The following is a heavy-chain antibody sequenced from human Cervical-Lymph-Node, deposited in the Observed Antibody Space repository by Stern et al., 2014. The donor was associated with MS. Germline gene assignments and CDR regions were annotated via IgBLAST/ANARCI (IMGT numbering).Heavy chain of an antibody. Sequence: VQLVESGAEVKKPGASVKGSCQASGYTLTIFYVHWVRQAPGQGLEWMGINSPRGITTAYAQKFQGRVTMTRDTSTSTVYMELSSLRSEDTAVYYCASGGEVDGGDVWGQGTTVTVFS. CDR3: ASGGEVDGGDV. CDR2: NSPRGITT. J-gene: IGHJ6*02. CDR1: GYTLTIFY. D-gene: IGHD1-26*01. V-gene: IGHV1-46*01.